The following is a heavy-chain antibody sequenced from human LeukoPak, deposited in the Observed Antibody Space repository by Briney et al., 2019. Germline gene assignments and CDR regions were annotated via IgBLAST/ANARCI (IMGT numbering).Heavy chain of an antibody. J-gene: IGHJ3*02. CDR1: GGSISSYY. V-gene: IGHV4-4*07. CDR2: IYTSGST. D-gene: IGHD3-10*01. Sequence: PSETLSLTCTVSGGSISSYYWSWIRQPAGKGLEWIGRIYTSGSTNYNPSLESRVTMSVDTSKNQFSLKLSSVTAADTAVYYCARDGSGTYLSAFDIWGQGTMVTVSS. CDR3: ARDGSGTYLSAFDI.